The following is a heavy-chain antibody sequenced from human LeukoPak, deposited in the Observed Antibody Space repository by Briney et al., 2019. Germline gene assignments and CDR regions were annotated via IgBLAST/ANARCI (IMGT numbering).Heavy chain of an antibody. CDR2: INPNSGGT. Sequence: ASVKVSCKASGYTFTGYYMHWVRQAPGQGLEWMGWINPNSGGTNYAQKFQGRVTMTRDTSISTAYMELSRLRSDDTAVYYRARERYCSSTSCYSDGYFQHWGQGTLVTVSS. CDR3: ARERYCSSTSCYSDGYFQH. J-gene: IGHJ1*01. D-gene: IGHD2-2*01. V-gene: IGHV1-2*02. CDR1: GYTFTGYY.